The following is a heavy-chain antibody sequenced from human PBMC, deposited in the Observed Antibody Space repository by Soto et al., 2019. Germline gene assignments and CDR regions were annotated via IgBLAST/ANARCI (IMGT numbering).Heavy chain of an antibody. CDR2: IYYNGNT. CDR3: ARATTVTSSFFYYGLDV. D-gene: IGHD4-17*01. V-gene: IGHV4-30-4*08. Sequence: QVQLQESGPGLVKPSQTLSLTCSVSGGSISSDDYYWTWVRQPPGKGLEWIGHIYYNGNTYYNPSLKSRLTMSLDTSQNQFSLHVSSVIAADSALYFCARATTVTSSFFYYGLDVWGQGTTVTVSS. J-gene: IGHJ6*02. CDR1: GGSISSDDYY.